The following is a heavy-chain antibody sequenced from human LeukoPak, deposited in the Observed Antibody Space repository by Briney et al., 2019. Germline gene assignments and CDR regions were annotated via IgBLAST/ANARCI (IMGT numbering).Heavy chain of an antibody. CDR3: ARVVLPGGSSSPMGY. V-gene: IGHV1-24*01. CDR1: GYTLTELS. Sequence: VASVKVSCKVSGYTLTELSMHWVRQAPGKGLEWMGGFDPEDGETIYAQKFQGRVTMTEDTSTDTAYMELSSLRSDDTAVYYCARVVLPGGSSSPMGYWGQGTLVTVSS. J-gene: IGHJ4*02. D-gene: IGHD6-6*01. CDR2: FDPEDGET.